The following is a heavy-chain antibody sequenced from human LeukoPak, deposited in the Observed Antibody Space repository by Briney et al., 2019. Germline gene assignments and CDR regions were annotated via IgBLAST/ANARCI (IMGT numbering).Heavy chain of an antibody. V-gene: IGHV3-7*01. Sequence: GGSLRLSCAASGFTFSSYWMSWVRQAPGKGLEWVANIKQDGSEKYYVDSVKGRFTISRDNAKNSLYLQMNSLRAEDTAVYYCARGTDYDFWSGYSPYYYYGMDVWGQGTTVTVSS. CDR2: IKQDGSEK. J-gene: IGHJ6*02. CDR1: GFTFSSYW. D-gene: IGHD3-3*01. CDR3: ARGTDYDFWSGYSPYYYYGMDV.